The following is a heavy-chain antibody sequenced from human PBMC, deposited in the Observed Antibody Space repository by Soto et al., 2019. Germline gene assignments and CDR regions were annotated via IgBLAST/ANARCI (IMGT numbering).Heavy chain of an antibody. CDR1: GYTFTSYA. CDR3: ARAHCGGDCYSGVDY. Sequence: ASVKVSCKASGYTFTSYAIHWVRQAPGQRLEWMGWINAGNGYTKCSQKFQGRVTITRDTSASTAYMELSRLRSDDTALYYCARAHCGGDCYSGVDYWGQGTLVTVSS. J-gene: IGHJ4*02. CDR2: INAGNGYT. D-gene: IGHD2-21*02. V-gene: IGHV1-3*01.